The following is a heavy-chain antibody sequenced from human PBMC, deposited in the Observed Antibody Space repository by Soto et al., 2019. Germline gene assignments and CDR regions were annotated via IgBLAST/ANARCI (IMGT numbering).Heavy chain of an antibody. CDR1: GFAFSTYG. V-gene: IGHV3-30*18. CDR2: ISYDGNEK. CDR3: AKEKFRRGPSPMSAMDL. D-gene: IGHD5-12*01. J-gene: IGHJ6*02. Sequence: QEQLVESGGGVVQPGRSLRLSCAATGFAFSTYGMHWVRQAPGKGREWVAAISYDGNEKYYADSLQGRFTISRDNSKNALYLQVNSLRGEDTAVYYCAKEKFRRGPSPMSAMDLWGQGTTVTVSS.